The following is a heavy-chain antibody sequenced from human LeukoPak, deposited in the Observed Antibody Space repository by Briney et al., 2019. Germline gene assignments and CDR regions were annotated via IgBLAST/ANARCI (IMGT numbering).Heavy chain of an antibody. CDR2: IKSKTDGGTT. D-gene: IGHD3-10*01. CDR1: GGSFSGYY. Sequence: ETLSLTCAVYGGSFSGYYWSWIRQPPGKGLEWVGRIKSKTDGGTTDYAAPVKGRFTISRDDSKNTLYLQMNSLKTEDTAVYYCTTDKGGGPGDWGQGTLVTVSS. V-gene: IGHV3-15*01. J-gene: IGHJ4*02. CDR3: TTDKGGGPGD.